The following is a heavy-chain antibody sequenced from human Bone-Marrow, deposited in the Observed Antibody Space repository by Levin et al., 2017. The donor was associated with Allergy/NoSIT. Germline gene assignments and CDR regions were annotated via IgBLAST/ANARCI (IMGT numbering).Heavy chain of an antibody. Sequence: LRLSCTVSGASISSGGYYWTWIRQLPGKGLEWIGLIFDSGSTDYNPSLRSRITMSIDTSKNQFSLRLSSVTAADTAVYYCARGEALYWFDPWGQGTLVTVSS. V-gene: IGHV4-31*03. D-gene: IGHD1-26*01. CDR2: IFDSGST. CDR3: ARGEALYWFDP. CDR1: GASISSGGYY. J-gene: IGHJ5*02.